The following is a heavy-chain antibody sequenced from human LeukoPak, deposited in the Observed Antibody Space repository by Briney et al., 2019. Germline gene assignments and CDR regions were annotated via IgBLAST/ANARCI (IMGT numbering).Heavy chain of an antibody. CDR2: ISRGSGTI. CDR1: GFTFSSYS. CDR3: AKDSNFWSGYPFDAFDV. J-gene: IGHJ3*01. Sequence: PGGSLRLSCGASGFTFSSYSMNWVRQAQGRGLEWVSYISRGSGTIYYADSVKGRFTISRDNAKNSLYLQMNSLRAEDTALYYCAKDSNFWSGYPFDAFDVWGRGTMVTVSS. V-gene: IGHV3-48*01. D-gene: IGHD3-3*01.